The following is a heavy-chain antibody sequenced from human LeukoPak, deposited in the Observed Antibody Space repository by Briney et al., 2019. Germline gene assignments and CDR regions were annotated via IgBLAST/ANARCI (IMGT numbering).Heavy chain of an antibody. J-gene: IGHJ4*02. Sequence: ASVKVSCKASGYTFTGYYVHWVRQAPGKGLEWMGGFDPEDGETIYAQKFQGRVTMTEDTSTDTAYMELSSLRSEDTAVYYCATDAHYGDYALDFDYWGQGTLVTVSS. V-gene: IGHV1-24*01. CDR2: FDPEDGET. CDR1: GYTFTGYY. D-gene: IGHD4-17*01. CDR3: ATDAHYGDYALDFDY.